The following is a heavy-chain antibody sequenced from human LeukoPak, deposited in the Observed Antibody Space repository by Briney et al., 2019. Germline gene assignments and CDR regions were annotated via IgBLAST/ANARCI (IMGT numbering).Heavy chain of an antibody. CDR1: GFTFDDYA. V-gene: IGHV3-20*04. Sequence: GGSLILSCAASGFTFDDYAMSWVRQAPGKGLEWVSGIGKNGGNPGYADSVKGRFTISRDNAKNSLYSQMNSLRAEDTALFFCTRDPGTVAIDYWGQGTLVTVSS. J-gene: IGHJ4*02. D-gene: IGHD6-19*01. CDR3: TRDPGTVAIDY. CDR2: IGKNGGNP.